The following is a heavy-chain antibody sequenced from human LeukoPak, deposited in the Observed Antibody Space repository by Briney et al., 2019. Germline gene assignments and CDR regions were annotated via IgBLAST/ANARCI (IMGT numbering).Heavy chain of an antibody. D-gene: IGHD3-22*01. CDR3: ARVALYDTSGHNYFDF. V-gene: IGHV4-4*07. Sequence: SETLSLTCTVSGGSMSSYYWTWIRQPAGKRLEWIGRIYSSENTNYNPSLKSRVTMSLDTSKNQFSLKLSSMTAADTAVYYCARVALYDTSGHNYFDFWGQGALVTVSS. CDR1: GGSMSSYY. J-gene: IGHJ4*02. CDR2: IYSSENT.